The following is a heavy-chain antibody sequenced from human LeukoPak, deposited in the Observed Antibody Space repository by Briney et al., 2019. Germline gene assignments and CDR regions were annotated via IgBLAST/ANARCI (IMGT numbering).Heavy chain of an antibody. CDR1: GGSISSNY. V-gene: IGHV4-59*08. D-gene: IGHD6-19*01. CDR2: IYYSGYT. J-gene: IGHJ5*02. CDR3: ARQPMEYSSGWYEYNWFDP. Sequence: PSETLSLTCTVSGGSISSNYWSWIRQPPGKGLEWIGYIYYSGYTNYNPSLKSRVTISVDTSNNQFSLKLSSVTAADTAVYYCARQPMEYSSGWYEYNWFDPWGQGTLVTVSS.